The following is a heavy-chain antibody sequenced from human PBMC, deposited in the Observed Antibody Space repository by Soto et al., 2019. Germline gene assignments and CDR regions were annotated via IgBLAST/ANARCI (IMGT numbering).Heavy chain of an antibody. J-gene: IGHJ4*02. CDR3: ARERELNYFDY. Sequence: QVQLVQSGAEVKKPGASVKVSCKASGYTFTSNYMHWVRQAPGQGLEWMGIINPSGGSTSYAQKFQGRVTMTRDTSTSTVYMELSSLRSEDTAVYYCARERELNYFDYWGQGTLVTVSS. CDR2: INPSGGST. CDR1: GYTFTSNY. D-gene: IGHD1-26*01. V-gene: IGHV1-46*01.